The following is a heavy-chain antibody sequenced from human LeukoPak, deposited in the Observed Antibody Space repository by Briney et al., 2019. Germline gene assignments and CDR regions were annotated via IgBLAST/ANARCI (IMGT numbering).Heavy chain of an antibody. V-gene: IGHV4-39*01. Sequence: PSETLSLTCTLSGDSITSSDHYWVWIRQSPGEGLEWIGSVSHSGNTYYKSSLRSRVTVSLDTSKNEFSLILTSVTAADTAEYYCARHLYYSASAFWYIDLWGRGTLVIVSP. J-gene: IGHJ2*01. D-gene: IGHD3-10*01. CDR1: GDSITSSDHY. CDR3: ARHLYYSASAFWYIDL. CDR2: VSHSGNT.